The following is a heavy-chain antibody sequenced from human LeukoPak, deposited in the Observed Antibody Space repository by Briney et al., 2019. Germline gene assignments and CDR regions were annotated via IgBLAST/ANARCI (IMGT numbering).Heavy chain of an antibody. V-gene: IGHV3-21*01. J-gene: IGHJ4*02. Sequence: AGSLTLSCAASGFTFSSYSMNWVRQAPGKGLEGVASISSSNRYIYYAVSVKGRFTISRDNGTTSLYLKMNSLRAEDTAVYYCARDLSSGWFNFDCWGQGTLVT. CDR1: GFTFSSYS. D-gene: IGHD6-19*01. CDR2: ISSSNRYI. CDR3: ARDLSSGWFNFDC.